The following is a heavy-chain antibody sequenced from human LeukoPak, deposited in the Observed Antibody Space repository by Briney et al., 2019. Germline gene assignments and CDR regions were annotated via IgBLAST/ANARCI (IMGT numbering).Heavy chain of an antibody. CDR3: AKAGLGSGSYYNVGY. CDR1: GFTFSSYA. D-gene: IGHD3-10*01. J-gene: IGHJ4*02. CDR2: ISGSGGST. Sequence: GGSLRLSCAASGFTFSSYAMSWVRQAPGKGLEWVSAISGSGGSTYYADSVKGRFTISRDNSKSTLYLQMNSLRAEDTAVYYCAKAGLGSGSYYNVGYWGQGTLVTVSS. V-gene: IGHV3-23*01.